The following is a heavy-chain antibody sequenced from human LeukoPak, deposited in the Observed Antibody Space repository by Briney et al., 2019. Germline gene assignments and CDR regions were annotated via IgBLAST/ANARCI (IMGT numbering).Heavy chain of an antibody. D-gene: IGHD2-2*01. J-gene: IGHJ6*02. CDR2: ISAYNGNT. Sequence: ASVKVSCKASGYTFTSYGISWVRQAPGQGLEWMGWISAYNGNTNYAQKLQGRVTMTTDTSTSTAYMELRSLRSDDTAVYYCARDRADIVAVSQLGYYYYYGMDVWGQGTTVTVSS. CDR1: GYTFTSYG. V-gene: IGHV1-18*01. CDR3: ARDRADIVAVSQLGYYYYYGMDV.